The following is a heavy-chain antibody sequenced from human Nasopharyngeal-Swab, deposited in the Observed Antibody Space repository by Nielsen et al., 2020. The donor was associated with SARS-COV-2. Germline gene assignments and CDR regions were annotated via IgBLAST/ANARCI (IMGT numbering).Heavy chain of an antibody. CDR3: ARFMTTVTSFDY. CDR1: GFTFSSYA. D-gene: IGHD4-17*01. CDR2: ISYDGSNK. Sequence: GGSLRLSCAASGFTFSSYAMHWVRQAPGKGLEWVAVISYDGSNKYYADSVKGRFTISRDNAKNSLYLQMNSLRAEDTAVYYCARFMTTVTSFDYWGQGILVTVSS. J-gene: IGHJ4*02. V-gene: IGHV3-30*04.